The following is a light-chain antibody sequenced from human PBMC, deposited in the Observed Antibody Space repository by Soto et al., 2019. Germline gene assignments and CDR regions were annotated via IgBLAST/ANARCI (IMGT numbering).Light chain of an antibody. Sequence: DIQMTQSPPSLSASVGDRVTITCRASQTISSWLAWYQQKPGKAPKLLIYKASTLKSGVPSRFSGSGSGTEFTLTISSLQPEDFATYYCQQANSFPLTFGGGTKVDIK. CDR2: KAS. CDR1: QTISSW. CDR3: QQANSFPLT. V-gene: IGKV1-5*03. J-gene: IGKJ4*01.